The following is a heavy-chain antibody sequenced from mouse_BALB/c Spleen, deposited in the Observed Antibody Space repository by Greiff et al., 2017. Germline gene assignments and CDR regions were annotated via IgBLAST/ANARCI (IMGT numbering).Heavy chain of an antibody. CDR2: ISNGGGST. D-gene: IGHD2-4*01. CDR1: GFTFSSYT. CDR3: ARIPHYEPAWFAY. J-gene: IGHJ3*01. V-gene: IGHV5-12-2*01. Sequence: EVKLVESGGGLVQPGGSLKLSCAASGFTFSSYTMSWVRQTPEKRLEWVAYISNGGGSTYYPDTVKGRFTISRDNAKNTLYLQMSSLKSEDTAMYYCARIPHYEPAWFAYWGQGTLVTVSA.